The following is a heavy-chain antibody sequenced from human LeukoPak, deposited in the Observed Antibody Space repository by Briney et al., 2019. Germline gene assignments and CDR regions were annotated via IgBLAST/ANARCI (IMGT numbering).Heavy chain of an antibody. CDR1: GGSISSSNW. D-gene: IGHD3-22*01. CDR2: IYHSGST. V-gene: IGHV4-4*02. J-gene: IGHJ4*02. CDR3: ARGQDAHYYDSSGYPY. Sequence: SGTLSLTCAVSGGSISSSNWWSWVRQPPGKGLEWIGEIYHSGSTNYNPSLKSRVTISVDTSKNQFSLKLSSVTAADTAVYYCARGQDAHYYDSSGYPYWGQGTLVTVSS.